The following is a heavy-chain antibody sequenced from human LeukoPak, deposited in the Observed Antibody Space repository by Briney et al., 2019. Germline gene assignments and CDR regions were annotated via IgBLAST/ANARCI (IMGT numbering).Heavy chain of an antibody. CDR2: ISSSSSYI. D-gene: IGHD2-2*01. Sequence: GGSLRLSCAASGFTFSSYSMNWVRQAPGKGLEWVSSISSSSSYIYYADSVKGRFNISRDNAKNSLYLQMNSLRAEDTAVYYCARMGGYCSVTSCREVYMDVWGKGTTVTVSS. J-gene: IGHJ6*03. V-gene: IGHV3-21*01. CDR3: ARMGGYCSVTSCREVYMDV. CDR1: GFTFSSYS.